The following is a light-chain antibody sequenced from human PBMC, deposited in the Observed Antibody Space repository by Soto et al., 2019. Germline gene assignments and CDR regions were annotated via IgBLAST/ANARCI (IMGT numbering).Light chain of an antibody. V-gene: IGKV3-20*01. CDR2: GAS. J-gene: IGKJ1*01. CDR1: QSVRGN. Sequence: EIVIKQSPTTLSVSPGERATLSCRASQSVRGNLAWYQQKPGQSPRLLIYGASSRATGIPDRFSGSGSGTDFTLTISRLEPEDYAVYYCQQYGHSLWTFGQGTKVDIK. CDR3: QQYGHSLWT.